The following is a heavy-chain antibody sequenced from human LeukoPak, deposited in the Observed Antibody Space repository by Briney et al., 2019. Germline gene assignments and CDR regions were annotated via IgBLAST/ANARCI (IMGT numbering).Heavy chain of an antibody. J-gene: IGHJ4*02. CDR1: GFTFSSYA. D-gene: IGHD6-13*01. V-gene: IGHV3-30*01. CDR2: ISYDGSNK. CDR3: ASSPAYSSSWYAIDN. Sequence: GGSLRLSCAASGFTFSSYAIHWVRQAPGKGLEWVAVISYDGSNKYYADSVKGRFTISRDNPKNTLYLQMNSLRAEDTAVYYCASSPAYSSSWYAIDNWGQGTLVTVSS.